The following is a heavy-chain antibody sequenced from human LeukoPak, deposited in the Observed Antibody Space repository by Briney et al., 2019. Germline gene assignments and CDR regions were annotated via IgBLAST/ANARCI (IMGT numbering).Heavy chain of an antibody. J-gene: IGHJ4*02. CDR3: ARESPLDKVPAATYFDY. D-gene: IGHD2-2*01. CDR1: GFTFSSYA. Sequence: GSLRLSCAASGFTFSSYAMHWVRQAPGKGLEWVAVISYDGSNKYYADSVKGRFTISRDNSKNTLYLQMNSLRAEDTAVYYCARESPLDKVPAATYFDYWGQGTLVTVSS. CDR2: ISYDGSNK. V-gene: IGHV3-30-3*01.